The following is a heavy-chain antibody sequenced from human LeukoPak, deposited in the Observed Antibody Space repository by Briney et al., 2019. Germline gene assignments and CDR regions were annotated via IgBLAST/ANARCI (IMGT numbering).Heavy chain of an antibody. CDR2: IYYSGST. CDR1: GGSISSYY. J-gene: IGHJ5*02. Sequence: SETLSLTRTVSGGSISSYYWSWIRQPPGKGLEWIGYIYYSGSTNYNPSLKSRVTISVDTSKNQFSLKLSSVTAADTAVYYCARADGIVGATVWFDPWGQGTLVTVSS. CDR3: ARADGIVGATVWFDP. D-gene: IGHD1-26*01. V-gene: IGHV4-59*01.